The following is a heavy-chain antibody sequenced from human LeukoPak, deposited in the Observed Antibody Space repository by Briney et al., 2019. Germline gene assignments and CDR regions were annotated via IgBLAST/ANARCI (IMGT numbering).Heavy chain of an antibody. CDR3: ARDLLIAAAPGGYYGMDV. D-gene: IGHD6-13*01. J-gene: IGHJ6*02. CDR2: TYYRSKWYN. CDR1: GDSVSSNSAA. Sequence: PSQTLSLTRAISGDSVSSNSAAWNWLRQSPSRGLEWLGRTYYRSKWYNDYAVSVKSRITINPDASKNQFSLQLNSVTPEDTAVYYCARDLLIAAAPGGYYGMDVWGQGTTVTVSS. V-gene: IGHV6-1*01.